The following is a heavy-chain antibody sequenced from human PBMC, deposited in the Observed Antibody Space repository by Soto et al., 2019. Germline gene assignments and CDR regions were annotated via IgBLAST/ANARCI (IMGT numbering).Heavy chain of an antibody. J-gene: IGHJ4*02. CDR2: IKQDGNER. CDR3: AIGPGLGC. D-gene: IGHD6-19*01. V-gene: IGHV3-7*01. Sequence: ELQLVDSGGALVQPGVSLRLSCAASGFTFSDYFMTWVRQAPGKGLEWVATIKQDGNERYYVDSVKGRFTISRDNAKNPLYLQMNALRAEDTAVYYSAIGPGLGCWCQGTLVTVPS. CDR1: GFTFSDYF.